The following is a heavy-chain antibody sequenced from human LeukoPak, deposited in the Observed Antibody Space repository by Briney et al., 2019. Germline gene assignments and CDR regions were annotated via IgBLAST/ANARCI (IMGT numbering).Heavy chain of an antibody. CDR2: IYYSGST. D-gene: IGHD3/OR15-3a*01. V-gene: IGHV4-30-4*01. J-gene: IGHJ5*02. CDR1: GGSISSGDYY. CDR3: ARALDLYNWFDP. Sequence: SETLSLTCTVSGGSISSGDYYWSWIRQPPGKGLEWIGYIYYSGSTYYNPSLKSRVTILVDTSKNQFSLKLSSVTAADTAVYYCARALDLYNWFDPWGQGTLVTVSS.